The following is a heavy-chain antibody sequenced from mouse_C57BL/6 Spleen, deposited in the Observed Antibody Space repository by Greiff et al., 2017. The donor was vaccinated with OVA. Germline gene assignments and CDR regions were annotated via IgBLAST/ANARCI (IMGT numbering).Heavy chain of an antibody. D-gene: IGHD4-1*01. CDR3: ATNLYYFDY. CDR1: GYAFSSSW. V-gene: IGHV1-82*01. CDR2: IYPGDGDT. Sequence: VKLQESGPELVKPGASVKISCKASGYAFSSSWMNWVKQRPGKGLEWIGRIYPGDGDTNYNGKFKGKATLTADKSSSTAYMQLSSLTSEDSAVYFCATNLYYFDYWGQGTTLTVSS. J-gene: IGHJ2*01.